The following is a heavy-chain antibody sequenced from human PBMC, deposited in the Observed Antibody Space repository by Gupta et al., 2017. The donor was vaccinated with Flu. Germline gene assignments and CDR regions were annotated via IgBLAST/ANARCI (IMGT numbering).Heavy chain of an antibody. D-gene: IGHD1-26*01. Sequence: QEQLVQSGAEVKKPGASVKVSCKASGYIFTGYYMHWVRQAPGQGLEWMGWINPNSGGTTYAQKFQGRVTMTGDTSISTVYMELRMLTSDDTAVYYCATSGNTRSAFDIWGQGTKVTVSS. J-gene: IGHJ3*02. CDR3: ATSGNTRSAFDI. CDR1: GYIFTGYY. V-gene: IGHV1-2*02. CDR2: INPNSGGT.